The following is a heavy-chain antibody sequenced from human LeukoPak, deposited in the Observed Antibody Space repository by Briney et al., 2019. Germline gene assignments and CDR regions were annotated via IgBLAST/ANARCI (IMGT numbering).Heavy chain of an antibody. CDR1: GFTVSSNY. Sequence: TGGSLRLSCAASGFTVSSNYMSWVRQAPGKGLEWVSVIYSGGSTYYADSVKGRFTISRHNSENTLYLQMNSLRAEDTAVYYCASSPKSFPVRYFDYWGQGTLVTVSS. J-gene: IGHJ4*02. CDR2: IYSGGST. CDR3: ASSPKSFPVRYFDY. V-gene: IGHV3-53*04.